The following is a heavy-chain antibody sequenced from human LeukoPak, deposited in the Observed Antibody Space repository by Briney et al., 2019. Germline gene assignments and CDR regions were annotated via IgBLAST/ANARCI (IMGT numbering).Heavy chain of an antibody. J-gene: IGHJ4*02. CDR3: ARDGDGWYADY. V-gene: IGHV3-48*01. CDR1: GFTFSSYS. D-gene: IGHD6-19*01. CDR2: ISSSSSTI. Sequence: GGSLRLSCAASGFTFSSYSMNWVRQAPGKGLEWVSYISSSSSTIYYADSVKGRFTISRDNAKNSLYLQMNSLRAEDTAVYYCARDGDGWYADYWGQGTLVTVSS.